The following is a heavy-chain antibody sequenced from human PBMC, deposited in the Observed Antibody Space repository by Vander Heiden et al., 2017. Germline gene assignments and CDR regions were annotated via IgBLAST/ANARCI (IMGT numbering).Heavy chain of an antibody. Sequence: QVHLEQLGGEAKNPGASVKVFWSAIARHLSCVALGWVRQAPGQGLEWMGGINPLFGTRNYAQKFQGRVTFTADESADESTYTAYMELSSLRSEDTAVYYCARSPDIVVVAGATVGAFDIWGQGTTVTVSS. D-gene: IGHD2-15*01. CDR1: ARHLSCVA. J-gene: IGHJ3*02. V-gene: IGHV1-69*12. CDR2: INPLFGTR. CDR3: ARSPDIVVVAGATVGAFDI.